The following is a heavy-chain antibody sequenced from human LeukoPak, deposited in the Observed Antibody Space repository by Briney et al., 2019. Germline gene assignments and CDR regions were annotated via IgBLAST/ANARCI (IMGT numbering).Heavy chain of an antibody. Sequence: GESLKISCKGSGYSFTSYWIGWVRQMPGKGLEWMGIIYPGDSDTRYSPSFQGQVTISADKSISTAYLQWSSLKASDTAMYYCARQKGCSGGSCDYYYYYMDVWGKGTTVTASS. CDR2: IYPGDSDT. CDR1: GYSFTSYW. CDR3: ARQKGCSGGSCDYYYYYMDV. D-gene: IGHD2-15*01. V-gene: IGHV5-51*01. J-gene: IGHJ6*03.